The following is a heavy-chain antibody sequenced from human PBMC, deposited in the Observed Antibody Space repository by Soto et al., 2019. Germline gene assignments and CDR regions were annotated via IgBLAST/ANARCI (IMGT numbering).Heavy chain of an antibody. Sequence: QLQLQGSGSRLVKPSQTLSLTCAVSGGSMVTDNNSWSWIRQPPGKVLEWIGYIYHTGSAFYNPSVKGRVTLSIDLSKRQFSLNLTSVTAADTAVYYCARSGYSYGDFDFWGQGLLVTVSS. V-gene: IGHV4-30-2*01. J-gene: IGHJ4*02. D-gene: IGHD5-18*01. CDR1: GGSMVTDNNS. CDR2: IYHTGSA. CDR3: ARSGYSYGDFDF.